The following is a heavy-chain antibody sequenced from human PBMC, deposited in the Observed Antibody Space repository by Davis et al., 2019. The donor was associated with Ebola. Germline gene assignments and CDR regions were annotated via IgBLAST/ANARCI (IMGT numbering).Heavy chain of an antibody. CDR3: AKSPQSYYYYYYGMDV. V-gene: IGHV3-33*06. CDR2: IWYDGSNK. Sequence: GESLKISCAASGFTFSSYGMHWVRQAPGKGLEWVAVIWYDGSNKYYADSVKGRFTISRDNSKNTLYLQMNSLRAEDTAVYYCAKSPQSYYYYYYGMDVWGQGTTVTVSS. CDR1: GFTFSSYG. J-gene: IGHJ6*02.